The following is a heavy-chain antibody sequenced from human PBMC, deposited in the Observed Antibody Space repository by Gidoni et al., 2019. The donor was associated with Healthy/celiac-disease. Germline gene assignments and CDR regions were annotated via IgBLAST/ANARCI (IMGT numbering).Heavy chain of an antibody. J-gene: IGHJ5*02. CDR3: ARQAHIVVVPAAIEYPNWFDP. CDR2: IYYSGIT. Sequence: QLQLQESGPGLVKPSETLSLTCTVSGGSISSSSYYWGWIRQPPGKGLEWIGSIYYSGITYYNPSLKSRVTISVDTSKNQFSLKLSSVTAADTAVYYCARQAHIVVVPAAIEYPNWFDPWGQGTLVTVSS. CDR1: GGSISSSSYY. V-gene: IGHV4-39*01. D-gene: IGHD2-2*01.